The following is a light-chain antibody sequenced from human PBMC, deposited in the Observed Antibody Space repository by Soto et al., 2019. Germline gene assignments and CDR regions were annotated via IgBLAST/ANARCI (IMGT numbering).Light chain of an antibody. V-gene: IGKV3-15*01. CDR1: QSISIN. J-gene: IGKJ1*01. Sequence: EIVMTQSPAILSVSPGERATLSCRASQSISINLAWYQQKLGQAPRLLIYGASTRATDIPARFSGSGSETEFTLTISSLQSEDFAVYYCQQYRKWPRTFGQGIKLDIK. CDR3: QQYRKWPRT. CDR2: GAS.